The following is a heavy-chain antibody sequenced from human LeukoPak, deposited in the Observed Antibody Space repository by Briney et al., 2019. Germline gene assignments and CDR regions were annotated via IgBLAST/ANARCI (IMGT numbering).Heavy chain of an antibody. CDR1: GFIFSNYD. V-gene: IGHV3-13*01. Sequence: GGSLRLSCVTSGFIFSNYDMHWVRHPTGKGLEWVAAIETSGATYYAGSLKGRFIISREDAQNSLYLQINSLRAGDTAVYFCARAYGPGSSFAFPDYWGQGTLVTVSS. D-gene: IGHD3-10*01. J-gene: IGHJ4*02. CDR2: IETSGAT. CDR3: ARAYGPGSSFAFPDY.